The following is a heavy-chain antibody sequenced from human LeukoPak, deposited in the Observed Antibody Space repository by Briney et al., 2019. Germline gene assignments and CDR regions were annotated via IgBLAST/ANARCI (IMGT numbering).Heavy chain of an antibody. D-gene: IGHD6-19*01. V-gene: IGHV3-23*01. J-gene: IGHJ4*02. Sequence: GGSLRLSCAASGFTFSSYWMSWVRQAPGKGLEWVSAISGSGGSTYYADSVKGRFTISRDNSKNTLYLQMNSLRAEDTAVYYCAKPTLLAVASSYWGQGTLVTVSS. CDR3: AKPTLLAVASSY. CDR2: ISGSGGST. CDR1: GFTFSSYW.